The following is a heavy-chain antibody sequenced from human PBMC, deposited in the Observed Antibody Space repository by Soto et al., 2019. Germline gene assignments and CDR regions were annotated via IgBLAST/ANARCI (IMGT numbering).Heavy chain of an antibody. J-gene: IGHJ5*02. Sequence: GGSLIVSCAASGFTISSYLRSWVRQATGKGLEWVANIKQDGSEKYYVDSVKGRFTISRDNAKNSLYLQMNSLRAEDTAVYYCARDRFNYDILTGYYKGFDPWGQGTLVTVSS. CDR3: ARDRFNYDILTGYYKGFDP. CDR1: GFTISSYL. V-gene: IGHV3-7*01. D-gene: IGHD3-9*01. CDR2: IKQDGSEK.